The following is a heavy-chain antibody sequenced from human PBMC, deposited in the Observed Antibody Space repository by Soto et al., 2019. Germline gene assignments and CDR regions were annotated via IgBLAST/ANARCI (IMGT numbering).Heavy chain of an antibody. CDR1: GGSTHSYY. J-gene: IGHJ4*02. D-gene: IGHD2-15*01. CDR2: VYYNVDT. CDR3: ARGHGHGGSAFDF. V-gene: IGHV4-59*01. Sequence: QVQLQESGPGLVKPSETLSLTCTVSGGSTHSYYWAWIRQPPGKGLEWMGYVYYNVDTNYNPSLKSRVTISVDASKNQFSLKLTSVTPADTAVYYGARGHGHGGSAFDFWGQGTLVTVSS.